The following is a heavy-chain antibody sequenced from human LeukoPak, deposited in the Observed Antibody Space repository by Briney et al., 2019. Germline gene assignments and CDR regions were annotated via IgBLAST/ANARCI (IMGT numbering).Heavy chain of an antibody. D-gene: IGHD3-10*01. Sequence: GGSLRLSCAASGFTFSSYSMNWVRQAPGKGLEWVSSISSSSSYIYYADSVKGRFTISRDNAKNSLYLQMNSLRAEDTAVYYCARDLLGYNNYYTDVWGKGTTVTVSS. CDR3: ARDLLGYNNYYTDV. CDR2: ISSSSSYI. V-gene: IGHV3-21*01. CDR1: GFTFSSYS. J-gene: IGHJ6*03.